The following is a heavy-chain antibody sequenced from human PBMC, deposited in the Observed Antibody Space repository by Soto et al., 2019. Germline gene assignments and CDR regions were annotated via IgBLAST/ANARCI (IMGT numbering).Heavy chain of an antibody. V-gene: IGHV3-48*02. CDR1: GFTFSSYG. CDR2: IGSSSSTI. D-gene: IGHD2-15*01. Sequence: EVQLVESGGGLVQPGGSLRLSCAASGFTFSSYGMNWVRQAPGKGLEWVSYIGSSSSTIYYADSVKGRFTISRDNAKNLLYLQMNSLRDDDTAVYYCARVHCSGGSCINFMDVWGQGTTVTVSS. J-gene: IGHJ6*02. CDR3: ARVHCSGGSCINFMDV.